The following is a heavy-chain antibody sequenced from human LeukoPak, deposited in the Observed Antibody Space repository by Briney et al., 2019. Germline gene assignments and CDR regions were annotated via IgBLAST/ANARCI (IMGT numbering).Heavy chain of an antibody. CDR2: INHSGST. J-gene: IGHJ4*02. CDR1: GGSFSGYY. D-gene: IGHD3-10*01. Sequence: SETLSLTCAVYGGSFSGYYWSWIRQPPGKGLEWIGEINHSGSTNYNPPLKSRVTISVDTSKNQLSLKLSSVTAADTAVYYCARGRRGYYGSGSHRGYFDYWGQGTLVTVSS. V-gene: IGHV4-34*01. CDR3: ARGRRGYYGSGSHRGYFDY.